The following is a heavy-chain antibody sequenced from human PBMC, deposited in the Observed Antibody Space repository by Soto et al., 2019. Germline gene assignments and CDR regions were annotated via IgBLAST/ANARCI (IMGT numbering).Heavy chain of an antibody. J-gene: IGHJ4*02. Sequence: VQLVESGGGVVQPGRSLRLSCAASGFTFSSYVIHWVRQAPGKGLEWVALISYDGKNKYYADSVKGRFTVSRDISKNTLYLQMHSPRAEDTAVYFCANFSGRDGSYPGNYFGHWGPGHEVTAS. CDR1: GFTFSSYV. CDR3: ANFSGRDGSYPGNYFGH. V-gene: IGHV3-30*18. D-gene: IGHD1-26*01. CDR2: ISYDGKNK.